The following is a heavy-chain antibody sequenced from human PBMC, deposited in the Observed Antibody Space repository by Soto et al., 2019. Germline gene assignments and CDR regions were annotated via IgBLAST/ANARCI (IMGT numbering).Heavy chain of an antibody. CDR2: IGPKNGDT. J-gene: IGHJ4*02. D-gene: IGHD1-7*01. CDR3: GRGRSGELVVFY. CDR1: GYTFTGHY. Sequence: QVQLVQSGAEVKESGASVKVSCKASGYTFTGHYIHWVRQAPGQGFEWVGEIGPKNGDTRYAQKFQGRVAMTKDSSITTVYMELSNLSPDDTALYYCGRGRSGELVVFYWGQGTLVTVHS. V-gene: IGHV1-2*02.